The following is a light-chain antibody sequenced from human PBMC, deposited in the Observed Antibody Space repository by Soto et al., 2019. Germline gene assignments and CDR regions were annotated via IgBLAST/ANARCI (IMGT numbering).Light chain of an antibody. CDR2: LGS. CDR1: QSLLHSNGYNY. J-gene: IGKJ2*01. CDR3: MQALQIPHT. Sequence: DIVVTQSPLSLPVTPGEPASISCRSSQSLLHSNGYNYLDWYLQKPGQSPQLLIYLGSNRASGVSDRFSGSGSGIDFTLKISRVEAEDVGIYYCMQALQIPHTFGQGTKLEIK. V-gene: IGKV2-28*01.